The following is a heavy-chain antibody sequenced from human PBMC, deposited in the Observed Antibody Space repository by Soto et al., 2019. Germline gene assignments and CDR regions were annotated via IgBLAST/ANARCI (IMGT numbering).Heavy chain of an antibody. CDR2: INPSGGST. V-gene: IGHV1-46*01. CDR3: ARAGIDIVVVPAAMSYYYYMDV. D-gene: IGHD2-2*01. J-gene: IGHJ6*03. CDR1: GYTLTSYY. Sequence: ASVKVSCKASGYTLTSYYMHWVRQAPGQGLEWKGIINPSGGSTSYAQKFQGWVTMTRDTSISTAYMELSRLRSDDTAVYYCARAGIDIVVVPAAMSYYYYMDVWGKGTTVTVSS.